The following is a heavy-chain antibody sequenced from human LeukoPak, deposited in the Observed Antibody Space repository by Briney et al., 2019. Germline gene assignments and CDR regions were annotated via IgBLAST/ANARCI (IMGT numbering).Heavy chain of an antibody. V-gene: IGHV3-7*03. CDR1: GFTFTTYW. J-gene: IGHJ4*02. CDR3: ARDWFTRLGELSPDRAFDY. CDR2: IKQDGTEK. D-gene: IGHD3-16*02. Sequence: SGGSLRLSCAASGFTFTTYWMSWVRQAPGKGLEWVANIKQDGTEKYYVDSVKGRFTISRDNAKNSLYLQMSSLRAEDTALYYCARDWFTRLGELSPDRAFDYWGQGTLVTVSS.